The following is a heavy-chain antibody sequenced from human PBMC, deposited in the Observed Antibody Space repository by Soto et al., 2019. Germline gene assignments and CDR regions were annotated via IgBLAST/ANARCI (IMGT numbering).Heavy chain of an antibody. V-gene: IGHV4-34*01. CDR2: INHSGST. J-gene: IGHJ5*02. CDR1: GGSVSGYY. Sequence: SETLSLTCAVYGGSVSGYYWSWIRQPPGKGLEWIGEINHSGSTNYNPSLKSRVTISVDTSKNQFSLKLSSVTAADTAVYYCARARITMVRGRNWFDPWGQGTLVTVS. D-gene: IGHD3-10*01. CDR3: ARARITMVRGRNWFDP.